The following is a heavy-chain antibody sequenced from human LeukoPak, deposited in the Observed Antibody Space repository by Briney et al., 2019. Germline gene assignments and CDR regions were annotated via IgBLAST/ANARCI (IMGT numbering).Heavy chain of an antibody. CDR2: ISSSGSYI. J-gene: IGHJ6*03. CDR3: AREQQLASAPYYYYYYMDV. V-gene: IGHV3-21*01. Sequence: PGGSLRLSCAASGFTFSSYSVNWVRQAPGKGLEWVSSISSSGSYIYYAASVKGRFTISRDNAKNSLYLQMNSLRAEDTAVYYCAREQQLASAPYYYYYYMDVWGKGTTVTVSS. CDR1: GFTFSSYS. D-gene: IGHD6-13*01.